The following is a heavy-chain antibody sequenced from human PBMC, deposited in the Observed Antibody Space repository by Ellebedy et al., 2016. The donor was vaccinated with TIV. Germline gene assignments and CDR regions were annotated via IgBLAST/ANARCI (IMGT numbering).Heavy chain of an antibody. Sequence: ASVKVSCTASGGTFSNNAINWVRQAPGQGLECLGRIIPILGMTNYAQKFQGRITITADRSTNTAYMELSGLRSEDTAVYFCAGGLSLGWFAPWGQGTLVTVSA. CDR3: AGGLSLGWFAP. CDR1: GGTFSNNA. J-gene: IGHJ5*02. CDR2: IIPILGMT. D-gene: IGHD3-16*01. V-gene: IGHV1-69*04.